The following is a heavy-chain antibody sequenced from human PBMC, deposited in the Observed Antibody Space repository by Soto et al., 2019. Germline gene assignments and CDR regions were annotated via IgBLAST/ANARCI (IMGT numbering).Heavy chain of an antibody. J-gene: IGHJ6*02. V-gene: IGHV4-31*03. CDR3: ARASGYSYGYYYYYDYGMDV. D-gene: IGHD5-18*01. Sequence: QVQLQESGPGLVKPSQTLSLTCTVSGGSISSGGYYWSWIRQHPGKGLEWIGYIYYSGSTYYNPSLKSRVTISVDTSKNQFSLKLSSVTAADTAVYYCARASGYSYGYYYYYDYGMDVWGQGTTVTVSS. CDR1: GGSISSGGYY. CDR2: IYYSGST.